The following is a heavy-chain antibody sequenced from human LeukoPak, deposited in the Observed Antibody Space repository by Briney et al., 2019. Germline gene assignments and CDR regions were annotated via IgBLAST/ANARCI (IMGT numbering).Heavy chain of an antibody. CDR1: GFTVSSNY. CDR3: AKDAPKYYYDSSGYHDAFHI. Sequence: GGSLRLSCAASGFTVSSNYMSWVRQAPGKGLEWVSAISGSGGSTYYADSVKGRFTISRDNSKNTLYLQMNSLRAEDTAVYYCAKDAPKYYYDSSGYHDAFHIWGQGTMVTVSS. D-gene: IGHD3-22*01. CDR2: ISGSGGST. J-gene: IGHJ3*02. V-gene: IGHV3-23*01.